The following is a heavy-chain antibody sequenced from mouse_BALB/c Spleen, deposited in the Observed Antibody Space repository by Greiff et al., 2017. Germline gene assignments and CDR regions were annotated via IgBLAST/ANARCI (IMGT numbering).Heavy chain of an antibody. V-gene: IGHV2-9*02. CDR3: AREGYGSSYLYYYAMDY. CDR2: IWAGGST. Sequence: QVQLKESGPGLVAPSQSLSITCTVSGFSLTSYGVHWVRQPPGKGLEWLGVIWAGGSTNYNSALMSRLSISKDNSKSQVFLKMNSLQTDDTAMYYCAREGYGSSYLYYYAMDYWGQGTSVTVSS. J-gene: IGHJ4*01. D-gene: IGHD1-1*01. CDR1: GFSLTSYG.